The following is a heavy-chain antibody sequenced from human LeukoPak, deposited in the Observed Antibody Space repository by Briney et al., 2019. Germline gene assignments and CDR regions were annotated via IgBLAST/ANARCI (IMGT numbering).Heavy chain of an antibody. CDR3: AKDNPDSGYLHNFDY. J-gene: IGHJ4*02. CDR1: GFTFDDYA. Sequence: GGSLRLSCAASGFTFDDYAMHWVRQAPGKGLEWVSGISWNSGSIGYADSVKGRFTISRDNAKNSLYLQMNSLRAEDTALYYCAKDNPDSGYLHNFDYWGQGTLVTVSS. V-gene: IGHV3-9*01. D-gene: IGHD5-12*01. CDR2: ISWNSGSI.